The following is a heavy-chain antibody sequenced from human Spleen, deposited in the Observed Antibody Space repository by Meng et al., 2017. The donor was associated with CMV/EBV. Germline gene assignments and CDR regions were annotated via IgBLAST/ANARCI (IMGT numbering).Heavy chain of an antibody. D-gene: IGHD6-19*01. CDR1: GFTFDDYA. CDR2: ISWNSGNI. Sequence: LSLTCAASGFTFDDYAIHWVRQAPGKGLEWVSGISWNSGNIGYADSVKGRFTISRDNAKNSLYLQMNSLRAEDTALYYCAKSRGVAVAGTGFGYWGQGTLVTVSS. CDR3: AKSRGVAVAGTGFGY. J-gene: IGHJ4*02. V-gene: IGHV3-9*01.